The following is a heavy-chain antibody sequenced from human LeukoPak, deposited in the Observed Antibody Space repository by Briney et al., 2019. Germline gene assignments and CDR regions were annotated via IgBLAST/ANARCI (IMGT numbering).Heavy chain of an antibody. Sequence: SSQTLSLTCAISRDSVSSNSAAWNWIRQSPSRGLEWLGRTYYRSKWYNDYAVSVKSRITINPDTSKNQFSLQLNSVTPEDTAVYYCARGLGMAAAGRAYYYYGMDVWGQGTTVTVSS. V-gene: IGHV6-1*01. D-gene: IGHD6-13*01. J-gene: IGHJ6*02. CDR1: RDSVSSNSAA. CDR3: ARGLGMAAAGRAYYYYGMDV. CDR2: TYYRSKWYN.